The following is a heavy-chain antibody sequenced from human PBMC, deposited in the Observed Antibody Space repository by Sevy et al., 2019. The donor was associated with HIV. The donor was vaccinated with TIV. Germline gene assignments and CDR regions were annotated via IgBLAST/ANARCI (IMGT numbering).Heavy chain of an antibody. D-gene: IGHD2-2*01. CDR1: GYTFRSYG. J-gene: IGHJ4*02. Sequence: ASVKVSCRASGYTFRSYGISWVRQAPGQGLEWMGWISPYTGDTDFEQKVQGRVSMTSDTSTSTAYMELRSLRSDDTAVYYGARDKPQGVVVLPGAMWGGVDYWGQGTLVTVSS. CDR3: ARDKPQGVVVLPGAMWGGVDY. CDR2: ISPYTGDT. V-gene: IGHV1-18*01.